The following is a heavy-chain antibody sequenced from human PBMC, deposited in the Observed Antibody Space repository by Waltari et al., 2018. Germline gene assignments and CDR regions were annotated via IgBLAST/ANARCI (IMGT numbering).Heavy chain of an antibody. CDR3: ARSRIAVAHVFDY. Sequence: QVQLVQSGAEVKKPGASVKVSCKASGYTFTGYYMHWVRQAPGQGLEWMGRINPNSGGTKYAQKFQGRVTMTRDTAISTAYIELSRLRSDDTAVYYCARSRIAVAHVFDYWGQGTLVTVSS. CDR2: INPNSGGT. CDR1: GYTFTGYY. D-gene: IGHD6-19*01. V-gene: IGHV1-2*06. J-gene: IGHJ4*02.